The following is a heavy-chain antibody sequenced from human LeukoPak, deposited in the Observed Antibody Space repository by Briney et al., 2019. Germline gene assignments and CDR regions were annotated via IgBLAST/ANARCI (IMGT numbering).Heavy chain of an antibody. CDR1: GYTFTSFY. J-gene: IGHJ4*02. D-gene: IGHD6-19*01. V-gene: IGHV1-46*01. CDR2: INPSGGTT. Sequence: GESLKISCKGSGYTFTSFYMHWVRQAPGQGLEWMGIINPSGGTTNYAQKFQGRVTMTRDTSTSTVYMELSSLRSEDTAVYYCARVHGSGWEGEQFDYWGQGTLVTVSS. CDR3: ARVHGSGWEGEQFDY.